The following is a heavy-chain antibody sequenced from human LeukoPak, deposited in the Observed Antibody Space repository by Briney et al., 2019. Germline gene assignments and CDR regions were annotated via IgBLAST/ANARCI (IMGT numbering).Heavy chain of an antibody. CDR2: IKQDGSEK. CDR3: ASGPIWFGELFED. J-gene: IGHJ4*02. Sequence: GGSLRLSCAASGFTFSSYWMSWVRQAPGKGLEWVANIKQDGSEKYYVASVRGRFTISRDNAKNSLYLQMNSLRAEDTAVYYCASGPIWFGELFEDWGQGTLVTASS. D-gene: IGHD3-10*01. CDR1: GFTFSSYW. V-gene: IGHV3-7*01.